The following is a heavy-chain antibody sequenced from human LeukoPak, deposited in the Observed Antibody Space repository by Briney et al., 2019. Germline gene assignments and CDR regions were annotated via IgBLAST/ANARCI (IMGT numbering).Heavy chain of an antibody. J-gene: IGHJ4*02. Sequence: PGGSLRLSCAASGFTVSSNYMSWVRQAPGKGLEWVSVIYSGGSTYYADSVKGRFTISRDNSKNTLYLQMNSLRAEDTAVYYCARGRDGTYFDYWGQGTLVTVSS. D-gene: IGHD5-24*01. V-gene: IGHV3-66*01. CDR1: GFTVSSNY. CDR2: IYSGGST. CDR3: ARGRDGTYFDY.